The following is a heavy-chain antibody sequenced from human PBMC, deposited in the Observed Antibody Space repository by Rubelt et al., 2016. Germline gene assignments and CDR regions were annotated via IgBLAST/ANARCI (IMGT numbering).Heavy chain of an antibody. CDR1: GGSFSGYY. J-gene: IGHJ5*02. D-gene: IGHD3-3*01. Sequence: QVQLQQWGAGLLKPSETLSLTCAVYGGSFSGYYWSWIRQPPGKGLEWIGEINHSGSTNYNPSLKSRVTISVDTSKNQFSLKLISVTAADTAVYYCARGVRFLEWLFWFDPWGQGTLVTVSS. CDR3: ARGVRFLEWLFWFDP. CDR2: INHSGST. V-gene: IGHV4-34*01.